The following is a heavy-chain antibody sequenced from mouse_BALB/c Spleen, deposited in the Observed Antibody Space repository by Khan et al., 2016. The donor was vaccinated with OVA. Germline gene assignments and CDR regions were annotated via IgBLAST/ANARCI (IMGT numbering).Heavy chain of an antibody. Sequence: VQLQESGPGLVQPSQSLSITCTVSGFSLTTHGVHWVRQSPGKGLEWLGLIWSGGNTDYTAAFISRLSISKDNSTRQVFFNMNSLQADDTAIYYCARSAYMYAFTYWGQGTLVTVSA. CDR3: ARSAYMYAFTY. CDR1: GFSLTTHG. V-gene: IGHV2-4-1*01. CDR2: IWSGGNT. J-gene: IGHJ3*01. D-gene: IGHD2-14*01.